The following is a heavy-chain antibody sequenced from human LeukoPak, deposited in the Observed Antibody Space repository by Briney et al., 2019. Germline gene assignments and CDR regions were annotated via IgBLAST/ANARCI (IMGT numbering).Heavy chain of an antibody. J-gene: IGHJ3*02. CDR1: GFTFDDYA. Sequence: GGSLRLSCAASGFTFDDYAMHWVRQAPGKGLEWVSGISWNSGSIGYADSVKGRFTISRDNAKNSLYLQMNSLRAEDTALYYCAKARIVGATTYDAFDIWGQGTMVTVSS. D-gene: IGHD1-26*01. V-gene: IGHV3-9*01. CDR3: AKARIVGATTYDAFDI. CDR2: ISWNSGSI.